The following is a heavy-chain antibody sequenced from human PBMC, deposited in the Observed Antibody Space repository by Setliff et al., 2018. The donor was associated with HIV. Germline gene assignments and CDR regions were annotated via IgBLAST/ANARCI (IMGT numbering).Heavy chain of an antibody. CDR3: ARGTKYSSGWSRGDY. CDR1: GGSFSGYY. Sequence: SETLSLTCAVYGGSFSGYYWSWIHQTPGKGLEWMGEINHSGSTNYNPSLKSRVTILVDSSKKQFSLKLSSVTAADTGVYYCARGTKYSSGWSRGDYWGQGTQVTVSS. CDR2: INHSGST. D-gene: IGHD6-19*01. J-gene: IGHJ4*02. V-gene: IGHV4-34*01.